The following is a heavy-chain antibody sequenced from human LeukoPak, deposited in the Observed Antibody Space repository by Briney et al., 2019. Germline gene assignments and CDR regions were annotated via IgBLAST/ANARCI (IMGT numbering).Heavy chain of an antibody. CDR1: GYTFTGYY. D-gene: IGHD3-3*02. J-gene: IGHJ4*02. V-gene: IGHV1-2*02. Sequence: AAVKVSFKSSGYTFTGYYVHWVRQAPGQGLEWMGWINPNSGGTNYAQKFQGRVTMTRDTSISTAYMELSRLRFDDTAVYYCARGDPFAVIDYWGQGTLVTVSS. CDR3: ARGDPFAVIDY. CDR2: INPNSGGT.